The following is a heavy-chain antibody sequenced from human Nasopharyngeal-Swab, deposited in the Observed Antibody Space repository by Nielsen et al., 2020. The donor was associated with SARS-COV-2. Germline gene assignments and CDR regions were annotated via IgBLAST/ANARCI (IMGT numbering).Heavy chain of an antibody. D-gene: IGHD5-12*01. V-gene: IGHV3-23*01. CDR3: AKDRDSGDDSDDYYHYYGMDV. CDR1: GFTFNTYA. Sequence: GESLKISCAAPGFTFNTYAISWVRQAPGKGLEWVSVISGSDYSTKYADSVKGRFTISRDNSKNTVNLQMNSLRAEDTAIYYCAKDRDSGDDSDDYYHYYGMDVWGQGTTVTVSS. CDR2: ISGSDYST. J-gene: IGHJ6*02.